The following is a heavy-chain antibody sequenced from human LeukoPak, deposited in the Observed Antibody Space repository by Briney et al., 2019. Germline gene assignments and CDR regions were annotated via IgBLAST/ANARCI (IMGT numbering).Heavy chain of an antibody. D-gene: IGHD2-2*01. V-gene: IGHV4-39*07. CDR1: GGSVSSGSHY. Sequence: SQTLSLTCTVFGGSVSSGSHYWSWIRQPPGKGLEWIGEINHSGSTNYNPSLKSRVTISVDTSKNQFSLKLSSVTAADTAVYYCARVVQGFDDFEIWGQGTMVTVSS. J-gene: IGHJ3*02. CDR3: ARVVQGFDDFEI. CDR2: INHSGST.